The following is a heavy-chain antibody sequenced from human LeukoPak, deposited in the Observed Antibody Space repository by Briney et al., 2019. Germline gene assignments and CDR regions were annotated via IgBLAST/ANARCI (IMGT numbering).Heavy chain of an antibody. V-gene: IGHV4-38-2*01. CDR2: IHHRGNT. J-gene: IGHJ6*03. Sequence: SEPLTSTCALSGHCMSSNYYRGWLRQPPGKGLEWIGVIHHRGNTDYNRSVQSRVTLSLDTSKNEFSLKVSSVTAADTAVYYCARSVIVPAIVADYYTYMDVWGRGISVTVSS. CDR3: ARSVIVPAIVADYYTYMDV. CDR1: GHCMSSNYY. D-gene: IGHD2-2*01.